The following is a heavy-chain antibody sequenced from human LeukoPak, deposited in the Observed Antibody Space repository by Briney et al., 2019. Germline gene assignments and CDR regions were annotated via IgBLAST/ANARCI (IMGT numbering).Heavy chain of an antibody. CDR3: GKDLLSGSSVWYLTPFDY. D-gene: IGHD6-19*01. J-gene: IGHJ4*02. Sequence: PGGSLRLSCAASGYTFSSHAMSWVRQAPGKGLEWVSTISGDGGITYYADSVKGRFTISRDNSKNTLYLQMNSLRAEDTAVYYCGKDLLSGSSVWYLTPFDYWGQGTLVTVSS. CDR1: GYTFSSHA. V-gene: IGHV3-23*01. CDR2: ISGDGGIT.